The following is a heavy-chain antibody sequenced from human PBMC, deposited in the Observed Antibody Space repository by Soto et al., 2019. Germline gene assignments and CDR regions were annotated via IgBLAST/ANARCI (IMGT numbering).Heavy chain of an antibody. CDR1: GYTFTSYG. CDR3: ARDGITVTTFGYFDY. V-gene: IGHV1-18*03. Sequence: ASVKVSCKASGYTFTSYGISWVRQAPGQGLEWMGWISAYNGNTNYAQKLQGRVTMTTDTSTSTAYMELRSLRSDDMAVYYCARDGITVTTFGYFDYWGQGTLVTVSS. D-gene: IGHD4-17*01. J-gene: IGHJ4*02. CDR2: ISAYNGNT.